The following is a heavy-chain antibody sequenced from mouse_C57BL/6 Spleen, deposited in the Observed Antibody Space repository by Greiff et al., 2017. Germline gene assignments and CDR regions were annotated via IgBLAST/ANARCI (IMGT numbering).Heavy chain of an antibody. D-gene: IGHD1-1*01. J-gene: IGHJ2*01. Sequence: QVQLQQPGAELVKPGASVKMSCKASGYTFTSYWITWVKQRPGQGLEWIGDIYPGSGSTNYNEKFKSKATLTVDTSSSTAYMQLSSLTSEDSAVYYCARRYYGSRGNYFDYWGQGTTLTVSS. V-gene: IGHV1-55*01. CDR1: GYTFTSYW. CDR2: IYPGSGST. CDR3: ARRYYGSRGNYFDY.